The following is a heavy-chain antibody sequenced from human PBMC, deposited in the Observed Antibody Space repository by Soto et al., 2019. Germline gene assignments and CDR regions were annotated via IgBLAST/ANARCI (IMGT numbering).Heavy chain of an antibody. D-gene: IGHD6-13*01. V-gene: IGHV4-59*01. CDR2: IYYSGST. CDR1: GGSISSYY. Sequence: QVQLQESGPGLVKPSETLSLTCTVSGGSISSYYWSWIRQPPAKGLEWIGYIYYSGSTNYNPSLKSRVTISVDTSKNQFSLKLSSVTAADTAVYYCARDGIAAAGTYDAFDIWGQGTMVTVSS. CDR3: ARDGIAAAGTYDAFDI. J-gene: IGHJ3*02.